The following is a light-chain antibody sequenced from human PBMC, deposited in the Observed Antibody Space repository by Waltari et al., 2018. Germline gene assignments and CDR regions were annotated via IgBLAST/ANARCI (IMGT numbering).Light chain of an antibody. CDR2: RNN. CDR3: AAWDDSLSGWV. V-gene: IGLV1-47*01. J-gene: IGLJ3*02. CDR1: SSNTGSNY. Sequence: QSVLTQPPSASGTPGQRVTTSCSGISSNTGSNYVSWYQQPPGTAPKLLIYRNNQRPSGVPDRFSGSKSGTSASLAISGLRSEDEADYYCAAWDDSLSGWVFGGGTKLTVL.